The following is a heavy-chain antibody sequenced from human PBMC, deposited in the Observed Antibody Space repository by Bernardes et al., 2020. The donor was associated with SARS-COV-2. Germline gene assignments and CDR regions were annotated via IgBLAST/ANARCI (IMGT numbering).Heavy chain of an antibody. J-gene: IGHJ6*02. V-gene: IGHV3-72*01. CDR1: GFTFSDHY. CDR2: SRGKGDSYTT. D-gene: IGHD3-3*01. CDR3: ARDQWSPDYYYGWDV. Sequence: GGSLRLSCAASGFTFSDHYMDWVRQAPGKGLEWVGRSRGKGDSYTTEYAASVKVRFTISRDDSKNSVYLQMNSLKIKDTAVDYCARDQWSPDYYYGWDVWGQGTKVTVS.